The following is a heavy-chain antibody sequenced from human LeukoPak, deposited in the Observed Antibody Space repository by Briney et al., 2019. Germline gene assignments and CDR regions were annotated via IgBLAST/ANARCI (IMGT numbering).Heavy chain of an antibody. CDR2: INPNSGGT. Sequence: ASVKVSCKASGYTFTRYGISWVRQAPGQGLEWMGWINPNSGGTNYAQKFQGRVTMTRDTSISTAYMELSRLRSDDTAVYYCARASPKTIAVAGPYYYYGMDVWGQGTTVTVSS. V-gene: IGHV1-2*02. D-gene: IGHD6-19*01. CDR1: GYTFTRYG. J-gene: IGHJ6*02. CDR3: ARASPKTIAVAGPYYYYGMDV.